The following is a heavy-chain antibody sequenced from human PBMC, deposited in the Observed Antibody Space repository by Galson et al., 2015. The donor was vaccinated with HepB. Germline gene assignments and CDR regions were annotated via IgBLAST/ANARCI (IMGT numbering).Heavy chain of an antibody. CDR3: ASVEHNRIRFLEWFLVY. V-gene: IGHV1-69*13. J-gene: IGHJ4*02. CDR1: GGSFSSYA. CDR2: IIPIFGTA. Sequence: SVKISCKASGGSFSSYAISWVRQAPGQGLEWMGGIIPIFGTANYAQKFQGRVTITADEYTSTAYMELSSLRSEDTAVYYCASVEHNRIRFLEWFLVYWGQGTLVTVSS. D-gene: IGHD3-3*01.